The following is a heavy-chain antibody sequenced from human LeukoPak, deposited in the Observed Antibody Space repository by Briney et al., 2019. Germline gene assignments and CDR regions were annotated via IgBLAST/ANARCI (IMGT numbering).Heavy chain of an antibody. J-gene: IGHJ2*01. CDR2: IYHSGST. CDR1: GGSISSSNW. Sequence: SETLSLTCAVSGGSISSSNWWSWVRQPPGKGLEWIGEIYHSGSTNYNPSLKSRVTKSVDKSKNQFSLKLSSVTAADTAVYYCARDYGDYVSWYFDLWGRGTLVTVSS. CDR3: ARDYGDYVSWYFDL. V-gene: IGHV4-4*02. D-gene: IGHD4-17*01.